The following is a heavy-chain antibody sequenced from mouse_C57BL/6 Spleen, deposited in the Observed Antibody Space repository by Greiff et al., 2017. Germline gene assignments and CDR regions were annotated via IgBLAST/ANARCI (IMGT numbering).Heavy chain of an antibody. V-gene: IGHV1-15*01. CDR3: TRWGDY. Sequence: QVQLQQSGAELVRPGASVTLSCKASGYTFTDYEMHWVKQTPVHGLEWIGAIDPETGGTAYNQKFKGKAILTADKSSSTAYMELRSRTSEDSAVYYCTRWGDYWGQGTSVTVSS. CDR2: IDPETGGT. J-gene: IGHJ4*01. CDR1: GYTFTDYE.